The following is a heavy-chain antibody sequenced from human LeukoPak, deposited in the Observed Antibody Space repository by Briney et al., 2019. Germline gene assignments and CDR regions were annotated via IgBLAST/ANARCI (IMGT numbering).Heavy chain of an antibody. CDR3: AREPLRCSYDKCFVKFYFDY. CDR1: GYTFRSHY. V-gene: IGHV1-46*01. J-gene: IGHJ4*02. D-gene: IGHD3-10*01. Sequence: ASVKVSCKASGYTFRSHYLHWVRQAPGQGLEWMGMINPSGGTTTYARKFQGRVTMTRDTSTSTVYMELNSLTSEDTAVFYCAREPLRCSYDKCFVKFYFDYWGQGTLVTASS. CDR2: INPSGGTT.